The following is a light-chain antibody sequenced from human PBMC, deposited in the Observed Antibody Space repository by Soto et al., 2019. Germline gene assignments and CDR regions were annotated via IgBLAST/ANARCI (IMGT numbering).Light chain of an antibody. CDR2: EVS. J-gene: IGLJ7*01. CDR1: SSDVGGYNY. CDR3: SSYTSSSSLM. Sequence: QSALTQPASVPGSPGQSITISCTGTSSDVGGYNYVSWYQQHPGKAPKLMIYEVSNRPSGVSNRFSGSKSGNTASLTISGLQAEDEADYYCSSYTSSSSLMFGGGTQLTVL. V-gene: IGLV2-14*01.